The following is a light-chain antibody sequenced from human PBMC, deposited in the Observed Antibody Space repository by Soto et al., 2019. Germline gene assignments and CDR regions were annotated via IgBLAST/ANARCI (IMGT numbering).Light chain of an antibody. CDR2: GAS. CDR3: LQHDSYPRT. J-gene: IGKJ1*01. CDR1: QGIRNN. V-gene: IGKV1-17*01. Sequence: DIQMTQSPSSLFASVGDRVTITCRASQGIRNNLGWYQQRPGEAPKRLIYGASSLQRGVPSRFSGSGSGTEFTLTISSLRPEDSATYYCLQHDSYPRTFGQGTKREIK.